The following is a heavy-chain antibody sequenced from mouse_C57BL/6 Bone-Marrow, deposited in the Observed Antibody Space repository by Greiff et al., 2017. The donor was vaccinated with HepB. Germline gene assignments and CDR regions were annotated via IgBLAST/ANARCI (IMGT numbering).Heavy chain of an antibody. CDR2: IDPENGDT. D-gene: IGHD2-5*01. J-gene: IGHJ3*01. CDR1: GFNIKDDY. Sequence: VQLQQSGAELVRPGASVKLSCTASGFNIKDDYMHWVKQRPEQGLEWIGWIDPENGDTEYAPNFQGKATITADTSSNTAYLHLSSLTSEDTAVYYCTTAYYSNYVSVLWFAYWGQGTLVTVSA. V-gene: IGHV14-4*01. CDR3: TTAYYSNYVSVLWFAY.